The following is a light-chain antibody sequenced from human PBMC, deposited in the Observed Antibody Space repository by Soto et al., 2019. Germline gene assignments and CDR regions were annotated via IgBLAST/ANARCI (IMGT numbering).Light chain of an antibody. CDR2: EVS. Sequence: QSALTQPPSASGSPGQSVTISCTGTSSDVGGYNYVSWYQHHPGKAPKLMIYEVSKRPSGVPDRFSGSKSANTASLTVSGLQAEDEADYYCSSYAGSSDDVFGTGTKLTVL. CDR1: SSDVGGYNY. CDR3: SSYAGSSDDV. J-gene: IGLJ1*01. V-gene: IGLV2-8*01.